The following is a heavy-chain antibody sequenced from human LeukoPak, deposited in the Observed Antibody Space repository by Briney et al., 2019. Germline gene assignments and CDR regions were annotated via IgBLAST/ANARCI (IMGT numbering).Heavy chain of an antibody. V-gene: IGHV4-59*01. CDR1: GGSISSYY. Sequence: PSETLSLTCTVSGGSISSYYWSWIRQPPGKGLEWIGYIYYSGSTNYNPSLKSRVTISVDTSKNQFSLKLSSVTAAGTAVYYCARGRDGYNFSYDYWGQGTLVTVSS. J-gene: IGHJ4*02. CDR3: ARGRDGYNFSYDY. D-gene: IGHD5-24*01. CDR2: IYYSGST.